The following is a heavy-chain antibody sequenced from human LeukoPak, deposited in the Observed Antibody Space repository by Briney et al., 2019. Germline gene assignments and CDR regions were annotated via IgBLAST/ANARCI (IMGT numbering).Heavy chain of an antibody. Sequence: GGSLRLSCAASGFTVSSNYMSWVRQAPGKGLEWVSVIYSGGSTYYTDSAKGRFTISRDNSKITLYLQMDSLRAEDTAMYYCAKAPNSGGNCYDASDVWGQGTMVTVSS. CDR1: GFTVSSNY. CDR3: AKAPNSGGNCYDASDV. D-gene: IGHD2-15*01. CDR2: IYSGGST. V-gene: IGHV3-53*01. J-gene: IGHJ3*01.